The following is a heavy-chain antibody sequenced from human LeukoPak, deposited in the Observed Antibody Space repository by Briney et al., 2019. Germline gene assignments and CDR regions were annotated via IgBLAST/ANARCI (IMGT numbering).Heavy chain of an antibody. CDR3: WHSGYESGLDH. V-gene: IGHV4-4*02. CDR2: IYHSGSI. D-gene: IGHD5-12*01. Sequence: PSGTLSLTCGVSGVSITSGNWWSWVRQPPGKGLEWIGEIYHSGSINYNPSLKSRVTISVDKSKNQFSLKLNSVTAADTAVYYCWHSGYESGLDHWGQGTLVTISS. CDR1: GVSITSGNW. J-gene: IGHJ4*02.